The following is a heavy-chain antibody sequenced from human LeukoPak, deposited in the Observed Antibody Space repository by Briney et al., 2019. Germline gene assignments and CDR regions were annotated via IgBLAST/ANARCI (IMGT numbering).Heavy chain of an antibody. CDR1: GFTFSSYA. CDR3: AKAPSWGYSYGRFDY. Sequence: GGSLRLSCAASGFTFSSYAMSWVRQAPGKGLEWVSAISGSGGSTYYADSVKGRFTISRDNSKNTLYLQMNSLRAEDTAVYYCAKAPSWGYSYGRFDYWGQGTLVTVSS. D-gene: IGHD5-18*01. CDR2: ISGSGGST. V-gene: IGHV3-23*01. J-gene: IGHJ4*02.